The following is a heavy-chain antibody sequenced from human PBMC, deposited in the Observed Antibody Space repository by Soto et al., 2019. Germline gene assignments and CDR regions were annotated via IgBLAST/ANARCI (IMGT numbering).Heavy chain of an antibody. CDR2: IYYSGST. CDR3: ARAFIGYGSAYYDY. D-gene: IGHD3-3*01. CDR1: GGSVSSGSYY. J-gene: IGHJ4*02. V-gene: IGHV4-61*01. Sequence: QVQLQESGPGLVKPSETLSLTCTVSGGSVSSGSYYWSWIRQPPGKGLEWIGYIYYSGSTNYNPSLKSRVTISVDTSKNQFSLKLSSVTAADTAVYYCARAFIGYGSAYYDYWGQGTLVTVSS.